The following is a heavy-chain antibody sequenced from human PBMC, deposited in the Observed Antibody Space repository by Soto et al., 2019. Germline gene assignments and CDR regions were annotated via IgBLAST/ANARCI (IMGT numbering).Heavy chain of an antibody. D-gene: IGHD6-6*01. CDR1: GYTFTGYY. CDR3: ARVRDEYSSSSGFDY. CDR2: INPNSGGT. J-gene: IGHJ4*02. V-gene: IGHV1-2*02. Sequence: ASVKVSCKASGYTFTGYYMHWVRQAPGQGLEWMGWINPNSGGTNYAQKFQGRVTMTRDTSISTAYMELSRLRSDDTAVYYCARVRDEYSSSSGFDYWGQGTLVTVSS.